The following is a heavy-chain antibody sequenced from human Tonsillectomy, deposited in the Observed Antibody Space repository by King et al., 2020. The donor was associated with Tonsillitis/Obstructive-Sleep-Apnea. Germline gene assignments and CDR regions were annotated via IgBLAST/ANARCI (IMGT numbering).Heavy chain of an antibody. Sequence: VQLVESGGGLVQPGGSLRLSCAASGFTVSRNYMSWVRQAPGKGLEWVSVICIGGSTYYADSVKGRFTISRDNSKNTLYLQINSLGAEDTAVYYCARGLRIQLWHPFDPWGQPTLVTVSA. CDR1: GFTVSRNY. CDR3: ARGLRIQLWHPFDP. CDR2: ICIGGST. D-gene: IGHD5-18*01. J-gene: IGHJ5*02. V-gene: IGHV3-66*01.